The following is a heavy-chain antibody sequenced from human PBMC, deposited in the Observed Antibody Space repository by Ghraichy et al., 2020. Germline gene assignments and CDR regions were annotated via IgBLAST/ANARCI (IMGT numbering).Heavy chain of an antibody. V-gene: IGHV4-34*01. Sequence: SQTLSLTCAVYGGSFSGYYWSWIRQPPGKGLEWIGEINHSGSTNYNPSLKSRVTISVDTSKNQFSLKLSSVTAADTAVYYCARGQDSVTIFGVALSVRRGYFDYWGQGTLVTVSS. CDR2: INHSGST. D-gene: IGHD3-3*01. CDR3: ARGQDSVTIFGVALSVRRGYFDY. J-gene: IGHJ4*02. CDR1: GGSFSGYY.